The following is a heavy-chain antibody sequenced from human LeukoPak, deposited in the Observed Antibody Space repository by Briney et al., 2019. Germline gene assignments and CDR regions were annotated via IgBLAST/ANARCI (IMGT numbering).Heavy chain of an antibody. CDR1: GYTFTSYA. Sequence: ASVKVSCKASGYTFTSYAMNWVRQAPGQGLEWMGWINTNTGNPTYAQGFTGRFVFSLDTSVSTAYLQISSLKAEDTAVYYCAREGGGLRWGELSSDNWFDPWGQGTLVTVSS. J-gene: IGHJ5*02. CDR2: INTNTGNP. D-gene: IGHD3-16*02. V-gene: IGHV7-4-1*02. CDR3: AREGGGLRWGELSSDNWFDP.